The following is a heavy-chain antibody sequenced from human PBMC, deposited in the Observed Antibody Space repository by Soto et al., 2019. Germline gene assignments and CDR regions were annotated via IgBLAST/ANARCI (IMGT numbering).Heavy chain of an antibody. CDR2: TYFRSKWHY. J-gene: IGHJ5*02. D-gene: IGHD6-19*01. Sequence: SQTLSLTCAISGDSVSSNNAAWNWIRQSPSRGLEWLGRTYFRSKWHYGYAVYVRSRITIKPDTSKNQFSLQLNSVTPEDTAVYYCARSEQWLTTWGQGTLVTVSS. V-gene: IGHV6-1*01. CDR1: GDSVSSNNAA. CDR3: ARSEQWLTT.